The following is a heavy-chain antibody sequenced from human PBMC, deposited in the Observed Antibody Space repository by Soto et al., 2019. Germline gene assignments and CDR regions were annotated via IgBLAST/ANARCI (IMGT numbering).Heavy chain of an antibody. V-gene: IGHV3-30*03. Sequence: QVQLVESGGGVVQPGRSLRLSCAASGFTFSSYGMHWVRQAPGKGLEWVAVISYDGSNKYYADSVKGRFTISRDNSKNTLYLQMNSLRAGDTAVYYCAREAARALDYWGQGTLVTVSS. CDR3: AREAARALDY. CDR2: ISYDGSNK. CDR1: GFTFSSYG. J-gene: IGHJ4*02. D-gene: IGHD6-6*01.